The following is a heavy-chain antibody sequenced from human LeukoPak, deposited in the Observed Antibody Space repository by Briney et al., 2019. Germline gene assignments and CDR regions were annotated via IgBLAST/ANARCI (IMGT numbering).Heavy chain of an antibody. CDR3: ARGPPRMNDYVWGSYRYPRGAFDI. CDR2: IYHSGST. Sequence: PSETLSLTCAVSGGSISSGGYSWSWIRQPPGKGLEWIGYIYHSGSTYYNPSLKSRVTISVDRSKNQFSLKLSSVTAADTAVYYCARGPPRMNDYVWGSYRYPRGAFDIWGQGTMVTVSS. D-gene: IGHD3-16*02. J-gene: IGHJ3*02. V-gene: IGHV4-30-2*01. CDR1: GGSISSGGYS.